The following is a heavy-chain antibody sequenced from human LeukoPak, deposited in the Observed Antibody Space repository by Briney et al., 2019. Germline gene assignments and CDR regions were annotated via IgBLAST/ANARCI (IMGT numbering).Heavy chain of an antibody. V-gene: IGHV3-23*01. CDR3: AKDYYGSGSYVYFDY. D-gene: IGHD3-10*01. Sequence: GGSLRLSCAASGFTLRNYAMSWVRQAPGKGLDWVSAISGSGGSTYYADSVKGRFTISRDNSKNTLYLQMNSLRAEDTAVYYCAKDYYGSGSYVYFDYWGQGTLVTVSS. CDR2: ISGSGGST. CDR1: GFTLRNYA. J-gene: IGHJ4*02.